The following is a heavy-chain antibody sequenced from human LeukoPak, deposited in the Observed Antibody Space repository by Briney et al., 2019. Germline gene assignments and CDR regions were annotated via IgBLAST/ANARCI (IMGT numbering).Heavy chain of an antibody. V-gene: IGHV4-59*01. CDR2: IYYSGST. CDR3: ARGSHYYDSSGYYRY. Sequence: PSETLSLTCTVSGGSISSYYWSWIRQPPGKGLEWIGYIYYSGSTNYNPSLKSRVTISVDTSKNQFSLKLSSVTAADTAVYYCARGSHYYDSSGYYRYWGQGTLVTVSS. CDR1: GGSISSYY. D-gene: IGHD3-22*01. J-gene: IGHJ4*02.